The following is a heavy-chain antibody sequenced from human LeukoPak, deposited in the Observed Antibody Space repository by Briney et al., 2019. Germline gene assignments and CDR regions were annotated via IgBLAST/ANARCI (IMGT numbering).Heavy chain of an antibody. CDR1: GGSISSGRHY. CDR2: IYYSGST. D-gene: IGHD1-14*01. CDR3: ARDRNPRGY. V-gene: IGHV4-61*01. Sequence: SETLSLTCTVSGGSISSGRHYWGWIRQPPGKGLEWIGYIYYSGSTNYNPSLKSRVTISVDTSKNQFSLKLSSVTAADTAVYYCARDRNPRGYWGQGTLVTVSS. J-gene: IGHJ4*02.